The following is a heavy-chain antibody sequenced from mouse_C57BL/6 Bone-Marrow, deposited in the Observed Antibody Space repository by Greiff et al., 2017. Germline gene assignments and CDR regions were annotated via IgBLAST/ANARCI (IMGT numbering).Heavy chain of an antibody. CDR1: GYTFTSYW. CDR3: ASHYYGSSYWYFDV. D-gene: IGHD1-1*01. V-gene: IGHV1-50*01. CDR2: IDPSDSYP. Sequence: VQLQQPGAELVKPGASVKLSCKASGYTFTSYWMQWVKQRPGQGLEWIGEIDPSDSYPNYNQKFKGKATLTVDTSSSTAYMQLSSLTSEDSAVYYCASHYYGSSYWYFDVWGTGTTVTVSS. J-gene: IGHJ1*03.